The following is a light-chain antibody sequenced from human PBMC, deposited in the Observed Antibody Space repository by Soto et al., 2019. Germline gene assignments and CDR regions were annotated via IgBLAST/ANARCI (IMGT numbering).Light chain of an antibody. Sequence: AIQLTQSPSSLSASVGDRVTITCRASQGISSALAWYQQKPGKAPKPLIYDASSLESGVPSRFSGSGSGTDFTLTISSLQPEDFATYYCQQFNSYPPLTFGGGTKVEIK. V-gene: IGKV1-13*02. CDR2: DAS. CDR3: QQFNSYPPLT. J-gene: IGKJ4*01. CDR1: QGISSA.